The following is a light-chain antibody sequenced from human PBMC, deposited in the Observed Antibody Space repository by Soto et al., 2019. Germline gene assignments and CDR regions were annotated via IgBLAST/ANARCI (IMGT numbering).Light chain of an antibody. CDR2: DVS. J-gene: IGLJ1*01. CDR3: CSYAGSYVV. Sequence: QSALTQPRSVSGSPGQSVTISCTGTSSDVGGYNYVSWYQQHPGKAPKLMIYDVSKRPSGVPDRFSGSKSGNTASLTISGLQAEDEADYHCCSYAGSYVVFGTGTKVTVL. CDR1: SSDVGGYNY. V-gene: IGLV2-11*01.